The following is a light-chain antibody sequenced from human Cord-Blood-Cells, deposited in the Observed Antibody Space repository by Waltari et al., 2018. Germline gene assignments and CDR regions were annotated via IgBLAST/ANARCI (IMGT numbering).Light chain of an antibody. CDR2: AAS. Sequence: DIQMTQSPSSLSASVGDRVTITCRASQSISSYLNWYQQKPGKAPKHLIYAASSLQSGVPSMFSGSGSGTDFTLTISSLQPEHFATYSCQQSYSTPYSFGQGPKLEI. CDR3: QQSYSTPYS. V-gene: IGKV1-39*01. J-gene: IGKJ2*03. CDR1: QSISSY.